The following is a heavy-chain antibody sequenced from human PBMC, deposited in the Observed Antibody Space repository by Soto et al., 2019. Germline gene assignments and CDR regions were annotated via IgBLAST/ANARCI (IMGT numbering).Heavy chain of an antibody. J-gene: IGHJ4*02. CDR3: ARDTGGSSDY. Sequence: PGGSLRLSCAASGFTFSDYYMDWVRQVPGKGLEWVGRSRNKANSYNTEYAASVKDRFSISRDNSKDSMYLQMNSLKTEDTAVYYCARDTGGSSDYWGQGPLVTVSS. D-gene: IGHD1-26*01. V-gene: IGHV3-72*01. CDR2: SRNKANSYNT. CDR1: GFTFSDYY.